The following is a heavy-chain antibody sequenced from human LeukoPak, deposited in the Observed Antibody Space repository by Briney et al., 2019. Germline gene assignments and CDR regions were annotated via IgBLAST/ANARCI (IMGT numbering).Heavy chain of an antibody. CDR3: ARGDVLLWFGELPPAY. J-gene: IGHJ4*02. D-gene: IGHD3-10*01. CDR2: INPNSGGT. CDR1: GYTFTGYY. Sequence: ASVNVSCKASGYTFTGYYMHWVRQAPGQGLEWMGWINPNSGGTNYAQTFQGRVNMTRETSISTAYMEMSRLRSDDTAVYYCARGDVLLWFGELPPAYWGQGTLVTVSS. V-gene: IGHV1-2*02.